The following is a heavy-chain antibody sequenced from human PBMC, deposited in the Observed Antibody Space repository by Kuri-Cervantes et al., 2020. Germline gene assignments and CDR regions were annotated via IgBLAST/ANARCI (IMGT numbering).Heavy chain of an antibody. CDR1: GGSISSYY. CDR3: ASVRLGKKSYYYYGMDV. Sequence: SETLSLTCTVSGGSISSYYWSWIRQPAGKGLEWIGRIYTSGSTNYNPSLKSRVTMSVDTSKNQFSLKLSSVTAADTAVYYCASVRLGKKSYYYYGMDVWGQGTTVTVSS. CDR2: IYTSGST. J-gene: IGHJ6*02. V-gene: IGHV4-4*07. D-gene: IGHD3-16*01.